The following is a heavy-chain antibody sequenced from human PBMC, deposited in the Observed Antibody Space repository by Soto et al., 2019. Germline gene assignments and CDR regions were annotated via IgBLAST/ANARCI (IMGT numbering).Heavy chain of an antibody. CDR1: GYTFTSYC. V-gene: IGHV1-18*01. CDR3: ARDTYYYESSGYYLDAFDI. D-gene: IGHD3-22*01. Sequence: EASVKGSCKASGYTFTSYCISWVRQAPGQGLEWMGWISAYNGNTNYAQKLQGRVTMTTDTSTSTAYMELRSLRSDDTAVYYCARDTYYYESSGYYLDAFDIWGQGTMVTVSS. CDR2: ISAYNGNT. J-gene: IGHJ3*02.